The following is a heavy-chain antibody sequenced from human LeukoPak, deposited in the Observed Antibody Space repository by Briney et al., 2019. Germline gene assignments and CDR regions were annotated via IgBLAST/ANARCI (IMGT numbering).Heavy chain of an antibody. CDR1: GGTFSSYA. J-gene: IGHJ4*02. CDR3: AKEPHYYDSSGYYFDY. CDR2: IIPIFGTA. Sequence: ASVKVSCRASGGTFSSYAISWVRQAPGQGLEWMGRIIPIFGTANYAQKFQGRVTITTDESTSTAYMELSSLRSEDTAVYYCAKEPHYYDSSGYYFDYWGQGTLVTVSS. D-gene: IGHD3-22*01. V-gene: IGHV1-69*05.